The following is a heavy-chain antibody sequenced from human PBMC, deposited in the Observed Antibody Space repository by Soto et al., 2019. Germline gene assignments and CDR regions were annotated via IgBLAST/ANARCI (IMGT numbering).Heavy chain of an antibody. V-gene: IGHV3-21*01. CDR2: ISSSSSYI. Sequence: GGSLRLSCAASGFTFSSYSMNWVRQAPGKGLEWVSSISSSSSYIYYADSVKGRFTISRDNAKNSLYLQMNSLRAEDTAVYYCARDRDGRGFWSGSLYYYYGMDVWG. CDR1: GFTFSSYS. CDR3: ARDRDGRGFWSGSLYYYYGMDV. J-gene: IGHJ6*02. D-gene: IGHD3-3*01.